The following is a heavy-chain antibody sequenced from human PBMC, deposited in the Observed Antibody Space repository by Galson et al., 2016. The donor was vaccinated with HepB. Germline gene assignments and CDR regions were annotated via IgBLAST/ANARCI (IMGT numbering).Heavy chain of an antibody. CDR2: INSGGSDT. J-gene: IGHJ2*01. CDR3: ARGGPQWPTSYFDL. Sequence: SLRLSCAASGFTFSGYWVHWVRQAPGKGPVWVSRINSGGSDTKYADFVKGRFLISRDNAKNTLNVQMNSLTAEDTAVYFCARGGPQWPTSYFDLWGRGTLVTVSS. D-gene: IGHD1-14*01. CDR1: GFTFSGYW. V-gene: IGHV3-74*03.